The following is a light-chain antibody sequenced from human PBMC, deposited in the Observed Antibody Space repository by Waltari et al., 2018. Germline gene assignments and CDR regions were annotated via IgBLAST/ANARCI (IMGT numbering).Light chain of an antibody. Sequence: DIQMTQSPSSLSASIGDRVTVTCRASQGINQELTWYQQKPGKAPTLLIYAASTLQTGVSSRFSGSGSGTDFTLTINNLQPEDVATYYCQHDYTVPLTFGGGTKVEIK. J-gene: IGKJ4*01. V-gene: IGKV1-27*01. CDR2: AAS. CDR1: QGINQE. CDR3: QHDYTVPLT.